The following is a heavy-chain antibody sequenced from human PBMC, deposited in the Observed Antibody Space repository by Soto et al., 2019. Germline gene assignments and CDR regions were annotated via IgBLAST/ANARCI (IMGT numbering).Heavy chain of an antibody. D-gene: IGHD3-10*02. CDR1: RGLFLSYA. V-gene: IGHV3-23*01. CDR3: KAGAEYMLFSS. CDR2: ISDTGGST. J-gene: IGHJ6*03. Sequence: PGGELHLPCGCPRGLFLSYAMSWVLQASEPGMQWVSSISDTGGSTYYADSVKGRFTISRDNSKNTLNLQMNSLRAEDTATYYCKAGAEYMLFSSWGKGIPVT.